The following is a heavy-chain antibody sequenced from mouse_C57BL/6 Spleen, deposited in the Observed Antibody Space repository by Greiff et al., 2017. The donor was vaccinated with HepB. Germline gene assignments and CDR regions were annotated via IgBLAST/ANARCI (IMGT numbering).Heavy chain of an antibody. CDR1: GYSFTGYY. CDR2: INPSTGGT. V-gene: IGHV1-42*01. D-gene: IGHD2-3*01. Sequence: EVQLQQSGPELVKPGASVKISCKASGYSFTGYYMNWVKQSPEKSLEWIGEINPSTGGTTYNQKFKAKATLTVDKSSSTAYMQLKSLTSEDSAVYYCARGEDGYPFDYWGQGTTLTVSS. J-gene: IGHJ2*01. CDR3: ARGEDGYPFDY.